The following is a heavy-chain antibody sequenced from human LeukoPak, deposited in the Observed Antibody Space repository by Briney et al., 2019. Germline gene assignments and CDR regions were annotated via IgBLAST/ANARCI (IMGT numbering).Heavy chain of an antibody. J-gene: IGHJ4*02. D-gene: IGHD3-22*01. Sequence: GGSLRLSCAASGFTFSSCWMHWVRQAPGKGLVWVSRINSDGSSTSYADSVKGRFTISRDNAKNTLYLQMNSLRAEDTAVYYCARDMYYYDSSGLFDYWGQGTLVNVSS. CDR2: INSDGSST. V-gene: IGHV3-74*01. CDR3: ARDMYYYDSSGLFDY. CDR1: GFTFSSCW.